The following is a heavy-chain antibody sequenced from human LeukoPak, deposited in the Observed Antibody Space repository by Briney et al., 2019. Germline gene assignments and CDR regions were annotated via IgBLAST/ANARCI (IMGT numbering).Heavy chain of an antibody. J-gene: IGHJ3*02. V-gene: IGHV3-9*01. Sequence: PGGSLRLSCAASGFTFDDYAMHWVRQAPGKGLEWVSGISWNSGSIGYADSVKGRFTISRDNAKNSLYLQMNSLRAEDTALYYCAKTKIYSYGYIAFDIWGQGTMVTVSS. D-gene: IGHD5-18*01. CDR2: ISWNSGSI. CDR3: AKTKIYSYGYIAFDI. CDR1: GFTFDDYA.